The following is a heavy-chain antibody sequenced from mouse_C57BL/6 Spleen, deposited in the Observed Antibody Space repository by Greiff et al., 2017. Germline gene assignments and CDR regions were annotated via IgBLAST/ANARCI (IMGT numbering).Heavy chain of an antibody. CDR3: ASGSSYYFDY. Sequence: EVQLQESGPGLVKPSQSLSLTCSVTGYSITSGYYWNWIRQFPGKKLEWMCYISYDGSNNYHPSLKNRISITRDTSKHQFFLKLNSVTTEDTATYYCASGSSYYFDYWGQGTTLTVSS. CDR2: ISYDGSN. CDR1: GYSITSGYY. J-gene: IGHJ2*01. V-gene: IGHV3-6*01. D-gene: IGHD1-1*01.